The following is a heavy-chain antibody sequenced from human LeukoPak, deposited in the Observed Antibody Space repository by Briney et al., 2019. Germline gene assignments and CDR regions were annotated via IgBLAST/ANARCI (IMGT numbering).Heavy chain of an antibody. V-gene: IGHV4-59*01. CDR3: VRAGSWVSAAGTFEF. J-gene: IGHJ4*02. CDR2: ILYSGNT. CDR1: NGSITNYY. D-gene: IGHD1-14*01. Sequence: SETLSLRCTVSNGSITNYYGSWIRQSPEKGLDLIRFILYSGNTKYNPSLKWRVTISLETSKNQFSLTLNSVTTADTAVYYCVRAGSWVSAAGTFEFWGQGTLVTVSS.